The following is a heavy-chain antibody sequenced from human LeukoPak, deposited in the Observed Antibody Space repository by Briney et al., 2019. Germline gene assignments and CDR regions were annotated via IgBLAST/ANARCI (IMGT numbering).Heavy chain of an antibody. Sequence: GGSLCLSCAASGFTFSSYWMHWVRQAPGKGLVWVSRINSDGSITNYADSVKGRFTISRDNAENTLYLQMNSLRAEDTAVYYCVVGASRAGDAFDVWGQGEMWSVSS. CDR3: VVGASRAGDAFDV. V-gene: IGHV3-74*01. J-gene: IGHJ3*01. CDR1: GFTFSSYW. D-gene: IGHD1-26*01. CDR2: INSDGSIT.